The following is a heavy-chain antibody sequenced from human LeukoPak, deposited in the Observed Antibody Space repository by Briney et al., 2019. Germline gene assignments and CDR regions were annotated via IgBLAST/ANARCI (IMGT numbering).Heavy chain of an antibody. CDR3: ARHPPRDCSSSSCYKRWFDP. Sequence: PSETLSLTCTVSGGSISSSDSYWGWIRQPPGKGLEWIGSMDYSGSTYYNPSLKSRVTISVDTSKNQFFLKLNSVTAADTAVYYCARHPPRDCSSSSCYKRWFDPWGQGTLVTVSS. D-gene: IGHD2-2*02. J-gene: IGHJ5*02. CDR2: MDYSGST. CDR1: GGSISSSDSY. V-gene: IGHV4-39*01.